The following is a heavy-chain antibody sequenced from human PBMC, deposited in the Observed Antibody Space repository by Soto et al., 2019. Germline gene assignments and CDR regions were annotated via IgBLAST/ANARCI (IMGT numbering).Heavy chain of an antibody. CDR1: GGSITSYY. CDR3: AAEGGSKTF. V-gene: IGHV4-59*01. Sequence: QVPLQGSGPGLVKPSETLSLTCTVSGGSITSYYWSWIRQSPGKGLEWIGYIHYSENIKYNPSLTSRVTISLDTSKNQFSLKLTSMTAADTAVYYCAAEGGSKTFWGQGILVTVSS. CDR2: IHYSENI. J-gene: IGHJ4*02. D-gene: IGHD3-16*01.